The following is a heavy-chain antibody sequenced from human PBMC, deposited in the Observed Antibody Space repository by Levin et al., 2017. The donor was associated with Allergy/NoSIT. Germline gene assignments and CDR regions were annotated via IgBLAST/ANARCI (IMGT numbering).Heavy chain of an antibody. J-gene: IGHJ3*02. CDR3: ARRLIVVVNNSDAFDI. CDR1: GYSFTSYW. D-gene: IGHD3-22*01. Sequence: GESLKISCQGSGYSFTSYWIGWVRQMPGKGLEWMGIIYPGDSDTRYSPSFQGQVTISADKSISTAYLQWSSLKASDTAMYYCARRLIVVVNNSDAFDIWGQGTMVTVSS. V-gene: IGHV5-51*01. CDR2: IYPGDSDT.